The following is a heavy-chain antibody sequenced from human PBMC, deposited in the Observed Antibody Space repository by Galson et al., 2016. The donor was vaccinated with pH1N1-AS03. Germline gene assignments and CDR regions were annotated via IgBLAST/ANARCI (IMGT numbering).Heavy chain of an antibody. CDR2: ITASSSSI. D-gene: IGHD6-19*01. V-gene: IGHV3-48*04. Sequence: SLRLSCAASGFTFSSYNIHWVRQAPGKGLEWVSYITASSSSINYADSVRVRFTISRDNAKNSVYLQMNSPRAEDTAVYFCARGGGSAVPGGLDVWGQGTTVTVSS. CDR3: ARGGGSAVPGGLDV. CDR1: GFTFSSYN. J-gene: IGHJ6*02.